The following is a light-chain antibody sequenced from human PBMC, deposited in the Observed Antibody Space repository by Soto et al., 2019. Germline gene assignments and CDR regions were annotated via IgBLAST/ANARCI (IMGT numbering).Light chain of an antibody. CDR3: QQRSNWPPYT. Sequence: EIVLTQSPGTLSLSPGDRATLSCRASQSVGSYLAWYQQKLGQAPRLLIYDASNRATGIPARFSGSGSGTDFTLTISSLEPEDFAVYYGQQRSNWPPYTFGQGTKLEIE. V-gene: IGKV3-11*01. J-gene: IGKJ2*01. CDR2: DAS. CDR1: QSVGSY.